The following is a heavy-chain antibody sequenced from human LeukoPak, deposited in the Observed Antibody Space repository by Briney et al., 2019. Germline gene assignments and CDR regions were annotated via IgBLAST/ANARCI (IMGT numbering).Heavy chain of an antibody. Sequence: SETLSLTCAVYGGSFSVYYWSWIRQPPGKGLEWIGEINHSGSTNYNPSLKSRVTISEDTSKNQFSLKMSSVTAAETAVYYCASVVRGYWGQGTLVTVSS. CDR1: GGSFSVYY. V-gene: IGHV4-34*01. CDR3: ASVVRGY. D-gene: IGHD3-10*01. J-gene: IGHJ4*02. CDR2: INHSGST.